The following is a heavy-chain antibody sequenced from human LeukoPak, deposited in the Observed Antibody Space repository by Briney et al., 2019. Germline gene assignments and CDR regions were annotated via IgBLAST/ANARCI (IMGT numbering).Heavy chain of an antibody. CDR2: INPNSGGT. D-gene: IGHD3-22*01. CDR3: AREEMIVVVNYYYGMDV. CDR1: GYTLTGYY. J-gene: IGHJ6*02. Sequence: ASVKVSCKASGYTLTGYYMHWVRQAPGQGLEWMGWINPNSGGTNYAQKFQGRVTMTRDTSISTAYMELSRLRSDDTAVYYCAREEMIVVVNYYYGMDVWGQGTTVTVSS. V-gene: IGHV1-2*02.